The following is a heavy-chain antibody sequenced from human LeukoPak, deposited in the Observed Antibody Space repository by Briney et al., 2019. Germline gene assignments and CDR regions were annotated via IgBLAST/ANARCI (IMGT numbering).Heavy chain of an antibody. Sequence: GGSLRLSCAASGFTFSSYWMSWVRQAPGKGLEWVANIKQDGSEKYYVDSVKGRFTISRDNAKNSLYLQMSSLRAEDTAVYYCARARYSSSWYREDYYYYYMDVWGKGTTVTVSS. J-gene: IGHJ6*03. V-gene: IGHV3-7*01. D-gene: IGHD6-13*01. CDR3: ARARYSSSWYREDYYYYYMDV. CDR2: IKQDGSEK. CDR1: GFTFSSYW.